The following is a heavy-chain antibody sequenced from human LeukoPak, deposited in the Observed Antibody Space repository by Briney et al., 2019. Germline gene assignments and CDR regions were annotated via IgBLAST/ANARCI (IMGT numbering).Heavy chain of an antibody. V-gene: IGHV1-69*04. Sequence: GASVKVSCKASGGTFSSYAISWVRQAPGQGLEWMGRIIPIFGIANYAQKFQGRVTITADKSTSTAYMELSSLKSEDTAVYYCAFYYCSSTSCYTRWFDYWCQGTLVTVSS. J-gene: IGHJ4*02. CDR3: AFYYCSSTSCYTRWFDY. D-gene: IGHD2-2*02. CDR1: GGTFSSYA. CDR2: IIPIFGIA.